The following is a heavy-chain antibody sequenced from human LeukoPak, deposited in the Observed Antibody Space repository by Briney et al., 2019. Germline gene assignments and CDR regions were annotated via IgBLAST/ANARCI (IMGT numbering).Heavy chain of an antibody. V-gene: IGHV3-11*04. D-gene: IGHD1-7*01. Sequence: NPGGALRLSCAASGFSFSDYYMSWIRQAPGKGLEWVSYISSSGDTMSYADSVKGRFTISRDNAKNSLYLQMSSLRAEDAAIYYCATVMGNYASHYWGQGALVTVSS. CDR1: GFSFSDYY. CDR2: ISSSGDTM. J-gene: IGHJ4*02. CDR3: ATVMGNYASHY.